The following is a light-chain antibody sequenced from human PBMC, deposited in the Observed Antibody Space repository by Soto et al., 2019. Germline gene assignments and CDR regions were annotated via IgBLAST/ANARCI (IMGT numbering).Light chain of an antibody. CDR1: SSDVGAYDY. V-gene: IGLV2-14*01. CDR3: SSYTSSRSYV. Sequence: QSVLTQPASVSGSPGQSITISCTGTSSDVGAYDYVSWYQQNPGKAPKLMIYEVSNRPSGVSNRFSGPKSGNTASLTISGLQAEDEADYYCSSYTSSRSYVFGTGTKLTVL. J-gene: IGLJ1*01. CDR2: EVS.